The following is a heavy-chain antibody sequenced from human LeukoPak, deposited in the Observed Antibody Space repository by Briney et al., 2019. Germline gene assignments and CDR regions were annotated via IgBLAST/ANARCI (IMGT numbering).Heavy chain of an antibody. J-gene: IGHJ4*02. CDR2: IIPIFGTA. CDR3: ARARIFGLVIEPAFDY. Sequence: SVKVSCKASGGTFSSYAISWVRQAPGQGLEWMGGIIPIFGTANYAQKFQGRVTITTDESTSTAYMELSSLRSEDTAVYYCARARIFGLVIEPAFDYWGQGTLDNVSS. V-gene: IGHV1-69*05. CDR1: GGTFSSYA. D-gene: IGHD3/OR15-3a*01.